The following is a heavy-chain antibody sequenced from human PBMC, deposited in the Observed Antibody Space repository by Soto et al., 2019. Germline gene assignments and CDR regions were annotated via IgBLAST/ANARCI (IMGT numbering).Heavy chain of an antibody. CDR3: ARVVPTDYGGNSDYFDY. V-gene: IGHV4-30-4*01. J-gene: IGHJ4*02. CDR1: GGSISSGDYY. D-gene: IGHD4-17*01. CDR2: IYYSGST. Sequence: SETLSLTCTVSGGSISSGDYYWSWIRQPPGKGLEWIGYIYYSGSTYYNPSLKSRVTISVDTSKNQFSLKRSSVTAADTAVYYCARVVPTDYGGNSDYFDYWGQGTLVTVSS.